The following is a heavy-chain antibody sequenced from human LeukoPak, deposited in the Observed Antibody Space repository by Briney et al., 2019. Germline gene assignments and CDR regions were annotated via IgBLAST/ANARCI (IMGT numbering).Heavy chain of an antibody. CDR1: GFTFSSYS. Sequence: GSLILSCAASGFTFSSYSMNWVRQAPGKGLEWVAYIRRSGNPIYYADSVKGRFTISRDNAKNSLYLQMNSLRDEDTAVYYCVRDPDALDYWGPGTPVTVSS. CDR2: IRRSGNPI. CDR3: VRDPDALDY. V-gene: IGHV3-48*02. J-gene: IGHJ4*02.